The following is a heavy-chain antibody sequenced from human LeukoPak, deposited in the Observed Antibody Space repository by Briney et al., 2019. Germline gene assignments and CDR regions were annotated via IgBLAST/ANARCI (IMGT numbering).Heavy chain of an antibody. V-gene: IGHV3-30*01. CDR2: ISYDGSNK. CDR3: AREYGGSYYFDY. J-gene: IGHJ4*02. D-gene: IGHD1-26*01. CDR1: GFTFSSYA. Sequence: GGSLRLSCAASGFTFSSYAMHWVRQAPGKGLEWVAVISYDGSNKYYADSVNGRFTISRDNYKNTLYLQMNSLRAEDTAVCYCAREYGGSYYFDYWGQGTLVTVSS.